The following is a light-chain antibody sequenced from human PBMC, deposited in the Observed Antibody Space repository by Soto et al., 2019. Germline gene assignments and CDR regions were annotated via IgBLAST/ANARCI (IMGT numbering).Light chain of an antibody. V-gene: IGLV2-8*01. Sequence: QSVLTQPPSASGSPGQSVAISCTGTSSDVGGYNYFSWYQQHPGKAPKLIIYEVTKRPPGVPDRFSGSKSGNTASLTVSGLQAEDEADYFCSSYARNRDILFGGGTQLTVL. CDR1: SSDVGGYNY. CDR3: SSYARNRDIL. J-gene: IGLJ3*02. CDR2: EVT.